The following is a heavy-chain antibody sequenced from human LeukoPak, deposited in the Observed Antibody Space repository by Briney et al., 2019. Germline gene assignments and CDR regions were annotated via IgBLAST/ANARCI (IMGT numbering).Heavy chain of an antibody. CDR1: GGSISSYY. J-gene: IGHJ3*02. V-gene: IGHV4-4*07. Sequence: SETLSLTCTVSGGSISSYYWSWIRQPAGKGLEWIGRIYTSGSTNYNPSLKSRVTMSVDTSKNQFSLKLNSVTAADTAVYYCASIVVVTAADPSDAFDIWGQGTMVTVSS. D-gene: IGHD2-21*02. CDR3: ASIVVVTAADPSDAFDI. CDR2: IYTSGST.